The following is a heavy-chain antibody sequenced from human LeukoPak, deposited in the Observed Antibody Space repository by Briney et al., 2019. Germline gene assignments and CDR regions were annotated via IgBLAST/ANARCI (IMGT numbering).Heavy chain of an antibody. Sequence: GGSLRLSCAASGFTFSSYSMNWVRQAPGKGLEWVSYISYSSSTIYYADSVKGRVTISRDNAKNSLYLQMNSLRDEDTAVYYCARASTGGFDYWGQGTLVTVSS. CDR1: GFTFSSYS. D-gene: IGHD3-16*01. J-gene: IGHJ4*02. CDR3: ARASTGGFDY. CDR2: ISYSSSTI. V-gene: IGHV3-48*02.